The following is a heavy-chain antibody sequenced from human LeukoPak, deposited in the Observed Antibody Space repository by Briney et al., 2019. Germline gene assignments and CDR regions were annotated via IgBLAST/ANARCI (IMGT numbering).Heavy chain of an antibody. CDR3: ARALGYCSSTSCYSIDY. J-gene: IGHJ4*02. CDR2: IYYSGST. D-gene: IGHD2-2*01. V-gene: IGHV4-31*03. CDR1: GGSISSGGYY. Sequence: SETLSLTCTVSGGSISSGGYYWSWIRQHPGKGLEWIGYIYYSGSTYYNPSLKSRVTISVDTSKNQFSLKLSSVTAADTAVYYCARALGYCSSTSCYSIDYWGQGTLVTVSS.